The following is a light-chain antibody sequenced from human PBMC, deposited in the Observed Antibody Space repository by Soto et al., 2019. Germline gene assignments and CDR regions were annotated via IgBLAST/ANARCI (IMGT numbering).Light chain of an antibody. V-gene: IGKV3-15*01. Sequence: IVMTHSPATLSVSPGERATLSCMASQTVSSSLAWYQQKPGQAPRLLIYGASTRATGIPARFSGSGSGTEFTLTISSLQSEDSAFYYCQEYYNWRRSTFGGGTKVDIK. CDR2: GAS. CDR3: QEYYNWRRST. J-gene: IGKJ4*01. CDR1: QTVSSS.